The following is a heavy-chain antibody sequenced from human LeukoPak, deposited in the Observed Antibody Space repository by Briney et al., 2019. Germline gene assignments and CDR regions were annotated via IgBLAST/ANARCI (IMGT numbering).Heavy chain of an antibody. D-gene: IGHD1-7*01. J-gene: IGHJ4*02. CDR3: ARDKTLFATGTMVY. CDR1: GFTFSTSA. V-gene: IGHV3-21*01. Sequence: GGSLRLSCAASGFTFSTSAMNWVRQAPGKGLEWVSSISSSSSYIYYADSVRGRFTISRDNSRDTLYLQMNSLRAEDTAVYYCARDKTLFATGTMVYWGQGTLVTVSS. CDR2: ISSSSSYI.